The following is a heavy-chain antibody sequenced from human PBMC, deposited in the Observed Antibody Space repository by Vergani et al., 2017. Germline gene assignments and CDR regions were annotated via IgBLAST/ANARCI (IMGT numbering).Heavy chain of an antibody. D-gene: IGHD6-13*01. J-gene: IGHJ4*02. CDR2: IIPILGIA. V-gene: IGHV1-69*04. Sequence: QVQLVQSGAEVKKPGASVKVSCKASGGTFSSYAISWVRQAPGQGLEWMGRIIPILGIANYAQKFQGRVTITADKSTSTAYMEVSSLRSYDTAVYYCARAAGGSSWYGRYFDCWGQGTLGTVSS. CDR1: GGTFSSYA. CDR3: ARAAGGSSWYGRYFDC.